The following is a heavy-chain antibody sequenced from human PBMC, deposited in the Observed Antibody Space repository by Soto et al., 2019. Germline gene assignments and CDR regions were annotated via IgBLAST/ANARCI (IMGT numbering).Heavy chain of an antibody. CDR1: GGSFSGYY. D-gene: IGHD6-13*01. J-gene: IGHJ5*02. V-gene: IGHV4-34*01. CDR2: INHSGST. CDR3: ARGRKGGLGGKYSSSWYGNWFDP. Sequence: PSETLSLTCAVYGGSFSGYYWSWIRQPPGKGLEWIGEINHSGSTNYNPSLKSRVTISVDTSKNQFSLKLSSVTAADTAVYYCARGRKGGLGGKYSSSWYGNWFDPWGQGTLVTVSS.